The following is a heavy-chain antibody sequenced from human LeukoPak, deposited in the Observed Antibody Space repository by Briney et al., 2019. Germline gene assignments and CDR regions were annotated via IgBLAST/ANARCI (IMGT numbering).Heavy chain of an antibody. Sequence: GGSLRLSCAASGFTFYRYAMSWVRQAAGKGLEWVSSISGNGGSIYYADSVKGRFTISRDNSKNTVYLQMNSLRAEDTALYFCAKARYYYDTSSYFFRNFDYWGQGTLVTVSS. V-gene: IGHV3-23*01. D-gene: IGHD3-22*01. CDR3: AKARYYYDTSSYFFRNFDY. CDR1: GFTFYRYA. J-gene: IGHJ4*02. CDR2: ISGNGGSI.